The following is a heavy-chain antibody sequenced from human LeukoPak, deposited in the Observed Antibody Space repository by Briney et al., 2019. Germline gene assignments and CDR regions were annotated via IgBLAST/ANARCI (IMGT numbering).Heavy chain of an antibody. V-gene: IGHV3-30*02. CDR1: GFTFSSYG. J-gene: IGHJ6*03. D-gene: IGHD4-17*01. Sequence: GGSLRLSCAASGFTFSSYGMHWVRQAPGKGLEWVAFIRYDGSNKYYADSVKGRFTISRDNSKNTLYLQMNSLRAEDTAVYYCAKVLCGDYVYYYMDVWGKGTTVTISS. CDR2: IRYDGSNK. CDR3: AKVLCGDYVYYYMDV.